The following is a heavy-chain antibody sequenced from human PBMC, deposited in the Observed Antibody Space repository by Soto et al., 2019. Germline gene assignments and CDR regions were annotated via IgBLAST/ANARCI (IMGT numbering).Heavy chain of an antibody. J-gene: IGHJ4*02. CDR3: ARDQGEGFDY. CDR2: IWYDGSNK. Sequence: VGSRRLSCAASGFTFSSYGMHWVRQAPGKGLEWVAVIWYDGSNKYYADSVKGRFTISRDNSKNTLHLQMNSLRAEDTAVYYCARDQGEGFDYWGRGTLVTVSS. CDR1: GFTFSSYG. V-gene: IGHV3-33*01.